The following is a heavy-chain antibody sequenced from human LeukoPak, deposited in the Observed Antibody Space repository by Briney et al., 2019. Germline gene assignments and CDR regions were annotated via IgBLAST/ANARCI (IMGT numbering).Heavy chain of an antibody. CDR3: ARRPNHYDTSGYDY. D-gene: IGHD3-22*01. CDR1: GYTFTSYD. J-gene: IGHJ4*02. V-gene: IGHV1-8*03. Sequence: ASVKVSCKASGYTFTSYDINWVRQATGQGLEWMGWMNPNSGNTGYAQKFQGRVTITRNTSISTAYMELSSLRSEDTAVYYCARRPNHYDTSGYDYWGQGTLVTVSS. CDR2: MNPNSGNT.